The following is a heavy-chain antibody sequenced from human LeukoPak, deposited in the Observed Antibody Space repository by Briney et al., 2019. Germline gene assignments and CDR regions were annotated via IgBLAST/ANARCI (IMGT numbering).Heavy chain of an antibody. V-gene: IGHV1-18*01. CDR3: ARGSGVVVVAATPDVFDY. CDR1: GYTFTSYG. D-gene: IGHD2-15*01. Sequence: GASVKVSCKASGYTFTSYGISWVRHAPGQGLEWMGWISAYNVNTNYAQKLQGRVTMTTHTSTSTAYMELGSLRSDDTAVYYCARGSGVVVVAATPDVFDYWGQGTLVTVSS. J-gene: IGHJ4*02. CDR2: ISAYNVNT.